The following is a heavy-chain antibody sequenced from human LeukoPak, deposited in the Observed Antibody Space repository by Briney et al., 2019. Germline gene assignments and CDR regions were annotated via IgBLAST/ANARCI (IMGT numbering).Heavy chain of an antibody. CDR2: ISSSGSYI. CDR3: AREDYSNGVPFDY. J-gene: IGHJ4*02. D-gene: IGHD4-11*01. CDR1: AFTFSSYS. Sequence: PGGSLRLSCVASAFTFSSYSMNWVRQAPGKGLEWVSSISSSGSYIYYADSVKGRFTISRDNAKNSLYLQMNSLRAEDTAVYYCAREDYSNGVPFDYWGQGTLVTVSS. V-gene: IGHV3-21*01.